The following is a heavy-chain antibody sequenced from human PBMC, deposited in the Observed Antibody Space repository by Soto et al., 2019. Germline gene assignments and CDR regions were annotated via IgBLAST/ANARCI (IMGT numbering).Heavy chain of an antibody. D-gene: IGHD1-1*01. Sequence: GGSLRLSCAASGFTFSSYLMSWVRQASGKGLEWVANIKQDGSEKYYVDSVKGRFTISRDNAKNSLYLQMSSLRAEDTAVYYCARDPNGTTHFDYWGKGTMVTVAS. CDR2: IKQDGSEK. CDR3: ARDPNGTTHFDY. J-gene: IGHJ4*02. V-gene: IGHV3-7*05. CDR1: GFTFSSYL.